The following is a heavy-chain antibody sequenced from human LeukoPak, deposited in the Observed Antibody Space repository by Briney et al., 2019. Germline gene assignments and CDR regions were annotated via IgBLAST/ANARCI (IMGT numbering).Heavy chain of an antibody. CDR2: INPNSGGT. CDR1: GYTFTGYY. D-gene: IGHD2-2*01. J-gene: IGHJ4*02. V-gene: IGHV1-2*02. CDR3: ARRCCSSTSYYSSADY. Sequence: ASVKVSCKASGYTFTGYYMHWVRQAPGQGLEWMGWINPNSGGTNYAQHFQGRVTMTRDTSISTAYMELSGLRSGDTAVYYCARRCCSSTSYYSSADYWGQGTLVTVSS.